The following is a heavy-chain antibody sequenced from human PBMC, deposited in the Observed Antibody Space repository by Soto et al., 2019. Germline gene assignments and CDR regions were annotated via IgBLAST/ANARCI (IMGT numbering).Heavy chain of an antibody. CDR1: GYPFSTYW. CDR2: IYPDDSDT. D-gene: IGHD6-19*01. J-gene: IGHJ3*02. V-gene: IGHV5-51*03. CDR3: ASRGAVAIGATHSPCEGFDI. Sequence: EVQLVQSGAEVRRPGESLKISCQASGYPFSTYWIGWVRQVPGKGLEWLGIIYPDDSDTRYSPSFQGQVTMSVDKSITTAYLQWSSLSASDTAVYYCASRGAVAIGATHSPCEGFDIWGQGALVTVSS.